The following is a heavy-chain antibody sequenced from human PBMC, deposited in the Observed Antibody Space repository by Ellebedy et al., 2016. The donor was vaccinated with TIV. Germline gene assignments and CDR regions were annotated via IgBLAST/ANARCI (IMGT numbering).Heavy chain of an antibody. CDR3: TRDANIGAAGKLWDY. CDR1: GFTFSSYG. D-gene: IGHD6-13*01. J-gene: IGHJ4*02. V-gene: IGHV3-30*03. Sequence: GGSLRLXXAASGFTFSSYGMHWVRQAPGKGLEWVAVISYDGSNKYYADSVKGRFTISRDNAKNTLYLQMDSPRAEDTAVYYCTRDANIGAAGKLWDYWGQGTLVTVSS. CDR2: ISYDGSNK.